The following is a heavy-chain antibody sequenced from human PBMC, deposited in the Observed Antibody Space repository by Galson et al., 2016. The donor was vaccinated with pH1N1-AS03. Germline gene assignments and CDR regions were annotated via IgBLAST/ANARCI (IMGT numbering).Heavy chain of an antibody. CDR2: INPNNGVT. D-gene: IGHD1-26*01. J-gene: IGHJ6*02. V-gene: IGHV1-2*04. Sequence: SVKVSCKASGYIFTGFYVHWARQAPGQGLEWVGWINPNNGVTNYAQKFQAWVTMTGDTSISTAYMELYGLKSDDTAVYYCARDPRGPCSSASCPTTYYFGMDVWGQGTTVIVSS. CDR3: ARDPRGPCSSASCPTTYYFGMDV. CDR1: GYIFTGFY.